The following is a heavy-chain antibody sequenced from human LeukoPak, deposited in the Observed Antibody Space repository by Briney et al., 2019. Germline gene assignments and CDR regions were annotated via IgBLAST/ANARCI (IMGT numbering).Heavy chain of an antibody. CDR2: IYYSGST. V-gene: IGHV4-59*01. CDR1: GGSISSYY. Sequence: SETLSLTCTVSGGSISSYYWSWIRQPPGKGLEWIGYIYYSGSTNYNPSLKSRVTISADTSKNQFSLKLSSVTAADTAVYYCARLRDYGGNSRIRHGMDVWGQGTTVTVSS. J-gene: IGHJ6*02. CDR3: ARLRDYGGNSRIRHGMDV. D-gene: IGHD4-23*01.